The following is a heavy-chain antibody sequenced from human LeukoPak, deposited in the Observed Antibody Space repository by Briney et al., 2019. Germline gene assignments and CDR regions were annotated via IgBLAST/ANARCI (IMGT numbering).Heavy chain of an antibody. CDR3: ARTDETAPAEDFQH. CDR2: IYSGGST. D-gene: IGHD2-21*02. J-gene: IGHJ1*01. CDR1: GFSVSSNY. Sequence: GGSLRLSCAASGFSVSSNYMSWVRQAPGKGLEWFSVIYSGGSTYYADSVKGRFTISRDNSKSTLYLQMKSLRAEDTAVYYCARTDETAPAEDFQHWGQGTLVTVSS. V-gene: IGHV3-53*01.